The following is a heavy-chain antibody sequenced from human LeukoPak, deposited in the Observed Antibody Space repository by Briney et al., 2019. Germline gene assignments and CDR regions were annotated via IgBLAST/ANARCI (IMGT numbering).Heavy chain of an antibody. D-gene: IGHD1-20*01. CDR2: IYHSGST. V-gene: IGHV4-30-2*01. CDR1: GGSISSGGYS. Sequence: SETLSLTCAVSGGSISSGGYSWSWIRHPPGKGLEWIGYIYHSGSTYYNPSLKSRVTISVDRSKNQFSLKLSSVTAADTAVYYCAREDITGPVSWGQGTLVTVSS. J-gene: IGHJ5*02. CDR3: AREDITGPVS.